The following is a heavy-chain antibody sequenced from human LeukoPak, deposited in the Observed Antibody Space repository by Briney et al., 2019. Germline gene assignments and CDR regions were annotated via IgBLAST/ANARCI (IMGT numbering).Heavy chain of an antibody. V-gene: IGHV3-23*01. CDR2: ISGSGGST. D-gene: IGHD1-26*01. CDR1: GVTFSSYA. CDR3: AKALTVVVGAMGYYFDY. J-gene: IGHJ4*02. Sequence: GGSLRLSCAASGVTFSSYAMSWVRQAPGKGLEWVSAISGSGGSTYYADSVKGRFTISRDNSKNTLYLQMNSLRAEDTAVYYCAKALTVVVGAMGYYFDYWGQGTLVTVSS.